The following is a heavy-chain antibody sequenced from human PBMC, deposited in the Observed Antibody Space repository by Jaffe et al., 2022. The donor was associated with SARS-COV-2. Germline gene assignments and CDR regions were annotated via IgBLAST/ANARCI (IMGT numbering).Heavy chain of an antibody. J-gene: IGHJ4*02. CDR2: ISTSGVST. CDR3: AKVIGQWLVRPIDC. Sequence: EVQLLESGGGLVQPGGSLRLSCAASGFTFSSYAMNWVRQAPGKGLEWVSGISTSGVSTYYADSVKGRFTISRDNSKNTLYLQLNSLRAEDTAVYYCAKVIGQWLVRPIDCWGQGTLVTVSS. V-gene: IGHV3-23*01. D-gene: IGHD6-19*01. CDR1: GFTFSSYA.